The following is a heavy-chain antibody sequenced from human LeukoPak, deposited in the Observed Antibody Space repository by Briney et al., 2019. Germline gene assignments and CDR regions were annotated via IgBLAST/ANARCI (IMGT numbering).Heavy chain of an antibody. J-gene: IGHJ4*02. Sequence: GGSLRLSCAASGFTFYSYGMNWVRQAPGKGLEWISYISAGSTVYYADSVKGRFTISRDNGKNSLYLQMNSLRTEDTALYYCAKERGDYYGSGIFDYWGQGTLVTVSS. CDR3: AKERGDYYGSGIFDY. CDR1: GFTFYSYG. CDR2: ISAGSTV. V-gene: IGHV3-48*01. D-gene: IGHD3-10*01.